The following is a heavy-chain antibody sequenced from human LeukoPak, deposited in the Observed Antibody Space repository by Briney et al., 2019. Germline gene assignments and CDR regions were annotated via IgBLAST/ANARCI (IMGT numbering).Heavy chain of an antibody. V-gene: IGHV4-38-2*02. CDR1: GYSISSGYY. J-gene: IGHJ4*02. D-gene: IGHD3-16*01. Sequence: PSETLSLTCTVSGYSISSGYYWGCIRQPPGKGLEWIGSFDQSGSTYYNPSLKSRVTISVDTSKNQFSLKLSSVTAADTAVYYCARAFYPPDFGFGRAPYYFDKWGRGTLVTVSS. CDR2: FDQSGST. CDR3: ARAFYPPDFGFGRAPYYFDK.